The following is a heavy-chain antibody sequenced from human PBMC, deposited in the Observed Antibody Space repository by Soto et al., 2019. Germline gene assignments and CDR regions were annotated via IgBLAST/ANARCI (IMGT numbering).Heavy chain of an antibody. CDR3: ANGPSIAAAGTVRAYWFDP. CDR1: GGTFSSYA. J-gene: IGHJ5*02. CDR2: IIPIFGTA. D-gene: IGHD6-13*01. Sequence: ASVKVSRKASGGTFSSYAIRWVRQAPGQGLDWMGGIIPIFGTANYAQKFQGRVTITADESTSTAYMELSSLRSEDTAVYYCANGPSIAAAGTVRAYWFDPWGQGTLVTVSS. V-gene: IGHV1-69*13.